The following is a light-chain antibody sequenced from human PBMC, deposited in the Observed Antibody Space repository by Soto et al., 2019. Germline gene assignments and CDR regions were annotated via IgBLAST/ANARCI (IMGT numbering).Light chain of an antibody. J-gene: IGLJ1*01. CDR2: GNS. CDR3: QSYDSSLSGFYV. CDR1: RSKIGGGYD. Sequence: QSSLTPPPPVSGAPREGGTLSCTGGRSKIGGGYDVHWFQQLPGKTPQLLIYGNSNRPSGVPDRFSGSKSGTSASLAITGLQAEEEADYYCQSYDSSLSGFYVFGTGTKVTVL. V-gene: IGLV1-40*01.